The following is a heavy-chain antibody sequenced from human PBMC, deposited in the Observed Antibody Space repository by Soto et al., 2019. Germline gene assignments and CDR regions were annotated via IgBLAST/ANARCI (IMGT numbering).Heavy chain of an antibody. J-gene: IGHJ4*02. CDR1: GFTFSTYW. CDR2: INSDESTT. V-gene: IGHV3-74*01. CDR3: ARGDNSGSYYVRLDN. Sequence: GGSLRLSCAASGFTFSTYWMHWVRQAPGKGLVWVSRINSDESTTSYADSVKGRFTISRDNAKNTLYLHMNSLRAEDTAVYYCARGDNSGSYYVRLDNWGQGTLVTVSS. D-gene: IGHD3-22*01.